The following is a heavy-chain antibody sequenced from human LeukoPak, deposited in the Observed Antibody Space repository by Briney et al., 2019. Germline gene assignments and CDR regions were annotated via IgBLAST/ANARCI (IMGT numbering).Heavy chain of an antibody. Sequence: GESLKISCKASGYSFTSYWIGWVRHMPGKGLEWMGIIDPSDSETRYTPSFQGQVTISVDKSLTTAYLQWNSLKAADTAMYYCARQTAMGRSGDYWGQGTLVTVSS. V-gene: IGHV5-51*01. CDR2: IDPSDSET. CDR3: ARQTAMGRSGDY. J-gene: IGHJ4*02. D-gene: IGHD7-27*01. CDR1: GYSFTSYW.